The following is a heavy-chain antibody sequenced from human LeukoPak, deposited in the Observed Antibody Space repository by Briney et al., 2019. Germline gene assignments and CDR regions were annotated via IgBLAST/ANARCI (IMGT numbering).Heavy chain of an antibody. Sequence: GGSLRRSCAASGFTFSSYAMYWVRQALGKGLEWVSAISGSGGGTHYPDSVKGRFTISRDNSKNTLYLQMNSLRAEDTAVYYCAAGSSWYRLDYWGQGTLVTVSS. CDR1: GFTFSSYA. CDR2: ISGSGGGT. V-gene: IGHV3-23*01. D-gene: IGHD6-13*01. J-gene: IGHJ4*02. CDR3: AAGSSWYRLDY.